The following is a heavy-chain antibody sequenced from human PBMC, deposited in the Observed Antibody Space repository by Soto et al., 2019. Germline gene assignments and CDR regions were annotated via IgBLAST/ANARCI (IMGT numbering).Heavy chain of an antibody. D-gene: IGHD6-19*01. J-gene: IGHJ3*02. Sequence: GASVKVSCKASGGTFSSYGISWVRQAPGQGLEWMGGIIPIFGTANYAQKFQGRVTITADESTSTAYMELSSLRSEDTAVYYCAREAGYSSGCCAFDIWGQGTMVTVSS. V-gene: IGHV1-69*13. CDR1: GGTFSSYG. CDR3: AREAGYSSGCCAFDI. CDR2: IIPIFGTA.